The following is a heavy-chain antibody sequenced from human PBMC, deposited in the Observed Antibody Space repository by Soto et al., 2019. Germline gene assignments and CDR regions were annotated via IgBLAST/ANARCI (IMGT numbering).Heavy chain of an antibody. CDR1: GYTFTSYA. V-gene: IGHV1-3*01. D-gene: IGHD6-13*01. J-gene: IGHJ5*02. Sequence: QVPLVQSGAEVKKPGASVKVSCKASGYTFTSYAMHWVRQAPGQRLEWMGWINAGNGNTKYSQKFQGRVTITRDTSASTAYMELSSLRSADTALYCYAISRGHGAAAGTFDLWGQGTLVTVFS. CDR3: AISRGHGAAAGTFDL. CDR2: INAGNGNT.